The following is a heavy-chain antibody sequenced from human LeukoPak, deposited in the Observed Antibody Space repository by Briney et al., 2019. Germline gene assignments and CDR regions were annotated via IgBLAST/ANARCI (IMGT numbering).Heavy chain of an antibody. CDR1: GFTLSSYA. Sequence: GSLRLSCTASGFTLSSYAMSWVRQAPGKGLEWVSAISGSGGSTYYADSVKGRFTISRDNSKNTLYLQMNSLRAEDTAVYYYAKGGWPTAYDYWGQGTLVTVSS. D-gene: IGHD6-19*01. J-gene: IGHJ4*02. CDR2: ISGSGGST. V-gene: IGHV3-23*01. CDR3: AKGGWPTAYDY.